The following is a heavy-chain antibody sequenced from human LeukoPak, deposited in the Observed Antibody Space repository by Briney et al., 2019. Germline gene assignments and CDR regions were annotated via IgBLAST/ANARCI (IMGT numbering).Heavy chain of an antibody. CDR2: INPSGGST. V-gene: IGHV1-46*01. D-gene: IGHD2-15*01. CDR3: ARAGGYCSGGSCYRFDY. J-gene: IGHJ4*02. CDR1: GYTFTSYY. Sequence: ASVKVSCKASGYTFTSYYMHWVRQAPGQGLEWMGIINPSGGSTSYAQKFQGRVTMTRDTSASTVYMELSSLRSEDTAVYYCARAGGYCSGGSCYRFDYWGQGTLVTVSS.